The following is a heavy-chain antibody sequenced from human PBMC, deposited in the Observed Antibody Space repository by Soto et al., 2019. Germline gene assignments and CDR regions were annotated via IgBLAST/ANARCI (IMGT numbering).Heavy chain of an antibody. V-gene: IGHV1-3*01. CDR2: INAGNGNT. Sequence: ASVKVSCKASGYTFTSYAMHWVRQAPGQRLEWMGWINAGNGNTKYSQKIQGRVTITRDTSASTACMELSSLRSEDTAVYYCARGIGYYDFWSGYYTPDDFDYWGQGTLVTVSS. CDR1: GYTFTSYA. CDR3: ARGIGYYDFWSGYYTPDDFDY. D-gene: IGHD3-3*01. J-gene: IGHJ4*02.